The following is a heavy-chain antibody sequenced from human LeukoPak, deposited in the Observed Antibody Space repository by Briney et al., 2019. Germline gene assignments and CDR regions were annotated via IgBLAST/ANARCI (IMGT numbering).Heavy chain of an antibody. D-gene: IGHD3-22*01. J-gene: IGHJ4*02. CDR3: ARHYYFHTSGYECFDS. CDR1: GYTFTGYY. Sequence: ASVKVSCKASGYTFTGYYMHWVRQAPGQGLEWMGWINPNSGGTNYAQKFQGWVTMTRDTSISTAYMELSRLRSDDTAVYYCARHYYFHTSGYECFDSWGQGTLLTVSS. CDR2: INPNSGGT. V-gene: IGHV1-2*04.